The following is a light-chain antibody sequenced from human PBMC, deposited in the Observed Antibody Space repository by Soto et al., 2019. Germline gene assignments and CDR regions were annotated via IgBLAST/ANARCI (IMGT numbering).Light chain of an antibody. CDR1: QGIRND. Sequence: TQMTQSPSSLSASVGYRVTITCRASQGIRNDLGWYQQKPGKAPKLLIYAASSLQSGIPSRFSGSGSGTDFTLTISSLQPEDFATYYCLQDYIYPWTFGQGTKVDIK. J-gene: IGKJ1*01. V-gene: IGKV1-6*01. CDR2: AAS. CDR3: LQDYIYPWT.